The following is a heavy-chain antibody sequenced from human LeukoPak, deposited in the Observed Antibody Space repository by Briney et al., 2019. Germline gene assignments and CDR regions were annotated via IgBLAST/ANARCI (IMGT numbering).Heavy chain of an antibody. CDR1: GFTFSNYW. Sequence: GGSLRLSCAASGFTFSNYWMHWVRQVPGKGLVWVSRINDLGTSTNYADSVRGRFPVSRDDAKNTLYLQMNSLRAEDTAVYYCARGGGAYYFDYWGRGTLVSVST. CDR3: ARGGGAYYFDY. V-gene: IGHV3-74*01. D-gene: IGHD3-10*01. J-gene: IGHJ4*02. CDR2: INDLGTST.